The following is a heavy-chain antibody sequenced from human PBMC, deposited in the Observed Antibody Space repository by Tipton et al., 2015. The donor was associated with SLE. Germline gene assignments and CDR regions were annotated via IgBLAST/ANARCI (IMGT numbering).Heavy chain of an antibody. Sequence: TLSLTCTVSGGSISSYYWSWIRQPPGKGLEWIGYIYYSGSTNYNPSLKSRVTISVDTSKNQFSLKLSSVTAADTAVYYCANQRYDFLFMDVWGQGTTFTVSS. D-gene: IGHD5-12*01. V-gene: IGHV4-59*01. J-gene: IGHJ6*02. CDR3: ANQRYDFLFMDV. CDR1: GGSISSYY. CDR2: IYYSGST.